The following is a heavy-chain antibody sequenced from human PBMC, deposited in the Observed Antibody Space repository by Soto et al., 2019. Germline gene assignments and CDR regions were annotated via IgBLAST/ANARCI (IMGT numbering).Heavy chain of an antibody. D-gene: IGHD2-15*01. CDR2: IIPILGIA. V-gene: IGHV1-69*02. J-gene: IGHJ2*01. Sequence: QVQLVQSGAEVKKPGTSVKVSCKASGGTFSSYTISWVRQAPGQGLEWMGRIIPILGIANYAQKFQGRVTITADKSTSTAYMEQSRVRSEATAVYYWARGLYCSGGSCCSYSHWFCDLWGRGTLVTVSS. CDR3: ARGLYCSGGSCCSYSHWFCDL. CDR1: GGTFSSYT.